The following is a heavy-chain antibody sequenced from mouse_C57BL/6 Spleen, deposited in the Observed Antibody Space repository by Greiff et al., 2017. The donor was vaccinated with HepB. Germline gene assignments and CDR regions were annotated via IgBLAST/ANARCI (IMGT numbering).Heavy chain of an antibody. D-gene: IGHD4-1*01. J-gene: IGHJ3*01. Sequence: QVQLQQPGAELVKPGASVKLSCKASGYTFTSYWMHWVKQRPGQGLEWIGMIHPNSGSTNYNEKFKSKATLTVDKSSSTAYMQLSSLTSEDSAVYYCASPWGGKPGFAYWGQGTLVTVSA. V-gene: IGHV1-64*01. CDR2: IHPNSGST. CDR1: GYTFTSYW. CDR3: ASPWGGKPGFAY.